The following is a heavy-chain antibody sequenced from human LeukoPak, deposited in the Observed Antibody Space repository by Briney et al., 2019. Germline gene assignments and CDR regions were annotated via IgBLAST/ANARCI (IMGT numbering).Heavy chain of an antibody. D-gene: IGHD3-16*01. CDR3: ARGLGSYGY. J-gene: IGHJ4*02. V-gene: IGHV4-39*07. CDR2: IYYSGST. Sequence: SETLSLTCTVSGGSISSSSYYWGWIRQPPGKGLEWIGSIYYSGSTYYNPSLKSRVTISVDTSKNQFSLKLSSVTAADTAVYYCARGLGSYGYWGQGTLVTVSS. CDR1: GGSISSSSYY.